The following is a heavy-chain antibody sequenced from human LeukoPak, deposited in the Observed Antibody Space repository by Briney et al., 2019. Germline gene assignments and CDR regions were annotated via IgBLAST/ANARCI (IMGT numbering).Heavy chain of an antibody. Sequence: ASVKVSCEASGGTFSSYAISWVRQAPGQGLEWMGGIIPIFGTANYAQKFRGRVTITADKSTSTAYMELSSLRSEDTAVYYCARDQNPYYYDSSGYYYFDYWGQGTLVTVSS. CDR2: IIPIFGTA. D-gene: IGHD3-22*01. CDR1: GGTFSSYA. J-gene: IGHJ4*02. V-gene: IGHV1-69*06. CDR3: ARDQNPYYYDSSGYYYFDY.